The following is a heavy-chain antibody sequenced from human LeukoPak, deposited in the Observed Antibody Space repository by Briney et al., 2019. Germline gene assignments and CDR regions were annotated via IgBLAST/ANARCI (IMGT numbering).Heavy chain of an antibody. D-gene: IGHD1-26*01. J-gene: IGHJ4*02. CDR1: GYTFTTYG. Sequence: ASVKVSCKASGYTFTTYGITWVRQAPGQGLEWMGWISGYNGNTNYAQKVQGRVTMTTDTSTSTAYMELRSLRSDDTAVYYCARDKVVGASSFDYWGQGTLVTVSS. CDR3: ARDKVVGASSFDY. V-gene: IGHV1-18*01. CDR2: ISGYNGNT.